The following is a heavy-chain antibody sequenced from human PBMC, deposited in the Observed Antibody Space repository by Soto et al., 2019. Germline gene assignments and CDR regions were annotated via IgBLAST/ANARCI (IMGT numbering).Heavy chain of an antibody. D-gene: IGHD3-3*01. Sequence: ASVKVSCKASGYTFTSYGISWVRQAPGQGLEWMGWISAYNGNTNYAQKLQGRVTMTTDTSTSTAYMELRSLRSDDTAVYYCARARLTIFGVVPPVVGWFDPWGQGTLVTVSS. CDR1: GYTFTSYG. CDR3: ARARLTIFGVVPPVVGWFDP. V-gene: IGHV1-18*01. CDR2: ISAYNGNT. J-gene: IGHJ5*02.